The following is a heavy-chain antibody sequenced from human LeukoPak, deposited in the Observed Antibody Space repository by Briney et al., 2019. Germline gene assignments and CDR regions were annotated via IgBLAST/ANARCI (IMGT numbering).Heavy chain of an antibody. J-gene: IGHJ4*02. V-gene: IGHV3-23*01. CDR1: GFTFSSYA. CDR3: AKVGDSSGYLYFDY. D-gene: IGHD3-22*01. Sequence: SGGSLRLSCAASGFTFSSYAMSWVRQAPGKGLEWVSAISGSGGSTYYADSVKGRFTISRDNSKNTLYLQMNSLRAEDTAVYYCAKVGDSSGYLYFDYWGQGTLVTVSS. CDR2: ISGSGGST.